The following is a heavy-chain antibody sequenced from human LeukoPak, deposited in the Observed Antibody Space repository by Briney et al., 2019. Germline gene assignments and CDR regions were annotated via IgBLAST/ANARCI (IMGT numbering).Heavy chain of an antibody. CDR1: GYTFTSYA. J-gene: IGHJ4*02. CDR2: INAGNGNT. D-gene: IGHD3-10*01. V-gene: IGHV1-3*01. CDR3: ARAMVRGVTLLAY. Sequence: ASVKVSCKASGYTFTSYAMHWVRQAPGQRLEWMGWINAGNGNTKYSQKFQGRVTITRDTSTSTAYMELRSLRSDDTAVYYCARAMVRGVTLLAYWGQGTLVTVSS.